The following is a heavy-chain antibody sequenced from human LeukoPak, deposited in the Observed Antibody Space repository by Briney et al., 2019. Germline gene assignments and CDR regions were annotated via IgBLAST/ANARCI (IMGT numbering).Heavy chain of an antibody. CDR1: GYSISSGYY. CDR2: IYHSGST. V-gene: IGHV4-38-2*02. D-gene: IGHD6-13*01. CDR3: ARDRPWNVGIAAAGPTDYYFDY. Sequence: PSETLSLTCTVSGYSISSGYYWGWIRQPPGKGLEWIGSIYHSGSTYYNPSLKSRVTISVDTSKNQFSLKLSSVTAADTAVYYCARDRPWNVGIAAAGPTDYYFDYWGQGTLVTVSS. J-gene: IGHJ4*02.